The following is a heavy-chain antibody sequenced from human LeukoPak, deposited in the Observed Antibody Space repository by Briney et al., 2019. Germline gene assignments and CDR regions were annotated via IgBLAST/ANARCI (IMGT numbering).Heavy chain of an antibody. Sequence: SVKVSCKASGGTFSSYTISWVRQAPGQGLEWMGRIIPILGIANYAQKFQGRVTITADKSTGTAYMELSSLRSEDTAVYYCVSRSSVIREDYWGQGTLVTVSP. D-gene: IGHD4-11*01. J-gene: IGHJ4*02. CDR1: GGTFSSYT. CDR2: IIPILGIA. V-gene: IGHV1-69*02. CDR3: VSRSSVIREDY.